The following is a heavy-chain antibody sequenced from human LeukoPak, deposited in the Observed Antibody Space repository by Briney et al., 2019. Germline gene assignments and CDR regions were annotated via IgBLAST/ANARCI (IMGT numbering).Heavy chain of an antibody. Sequence: GSLRLSWAGPGFNVRWKFISRVRQAPGKGVEWVPAVSASGGNTYYADSVRGRFTISRDISKKTLYLQMNSLRAEDTAVYYCAKDRGVFGVAYSLDYWGQGSLVTVSS. CDR3: AKDRGVFGVAYSLDY. J-gene: IGHJ4*02. D-gene: IGHD3-3*01. V-gene: IGHV3-23*01. CDR1: GFNVRWKF. CDR2: VSASGGNT.